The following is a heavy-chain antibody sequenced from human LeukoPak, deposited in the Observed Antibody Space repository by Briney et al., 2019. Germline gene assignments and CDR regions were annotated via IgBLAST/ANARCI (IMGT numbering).Heavy chain of an antibody. Sequence: SVEVSCKASGGTFSSYAISWVRQAPGQGLEGMGGIIRILGTANYAQKFQGRVTITADDSTSTAYMELSRLRSEDTAVYYCATGYDILTGFGYWGQGTLVTVSS. D-gene: IGHD3-9*01. CDR1: GGTFSSYA. CDR3: ATGYDILTGFGY. CDR2: IIRILGTA. J-gene: IGHJ4*02. V-gene: IGHV1-69*01.